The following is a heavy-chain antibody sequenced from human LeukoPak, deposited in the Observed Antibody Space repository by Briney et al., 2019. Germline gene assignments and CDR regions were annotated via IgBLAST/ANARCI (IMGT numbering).Heavy chain of an antibody. V-gene: IGHV3-30-3*01. CDR3: AREGYSSGRSPAFDI. Sequence: TGGSLRLSCAASGFSLSSRVMHWLRQASGKGLEWVSGISFVGNAEHYADSVKGRFTISGDDSKNTLYLEVNGLMKDDTAVYYCAREGYSSGRSPAFDIWGQGTMVTVSS. CDR2: ISFVGNAE. D-gene: IGHD2-15*01. CDR1: GFSLSSRV. J-gene: IGHJ3*02.